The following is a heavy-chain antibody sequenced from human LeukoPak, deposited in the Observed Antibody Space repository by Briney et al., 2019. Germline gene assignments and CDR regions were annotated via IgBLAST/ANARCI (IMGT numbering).Heavy chain of an antibody. CDR1: GFTFSSYS. Sequence: GGSLRLSCAASGFTFSSYSMNWVRQAPGKGLEWVSSISSSSSYIYYADSVKGRFTISRDNVKNSLYLQMNSLRAEDTAVYYCARVHNYYYGMDVWGQGTTVTVPS. V-gene: IGHV3-21*01. CDR2: ISSSSSYI. J-gene: IGHJ6*02. CDR3: ARVHNYYYGMDV.